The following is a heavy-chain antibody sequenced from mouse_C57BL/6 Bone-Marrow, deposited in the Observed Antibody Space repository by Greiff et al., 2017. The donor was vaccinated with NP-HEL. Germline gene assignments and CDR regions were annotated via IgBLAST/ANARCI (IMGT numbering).Heavy chain of an antibody. CDR2: ISNLAYSI. CDR3: ARRGSSSYWYFDV. J-gene: IGHJ1*03. Sequence: EVKVVESGGGLVQPGGSLKLSCAASGFTFSDYGMAWVRQAPRQGPEWVAFISNLAYSIYYADTVTGRFTISRENAKNTLYLEMSSLRSEDTAMYYCARRGSSSYWYFDVWGTGTTVTVSS. V-gene: IGHV5-15*01. D-gene: IGHD1-1*01. CDR1: GFTFSDYG.